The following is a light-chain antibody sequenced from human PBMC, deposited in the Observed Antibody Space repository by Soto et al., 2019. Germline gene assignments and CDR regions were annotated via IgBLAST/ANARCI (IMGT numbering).Light chain of an antibody. CDR3: QQYSTYPWT. CDR1: QSINIL. CDR2: KAS. J-gene: IGKJ1*01. Sequence: DIQMTQSPSTLSASVGDRVTITCRASQSINILLAWYQQKPGKAPKLLIYKASGLESGVPSRFSGSGSGTEFTLTISSLQPDDFATYYCQQYSTYPWTFGQGTKVEIK. V-gene: IGKV1-5*03.